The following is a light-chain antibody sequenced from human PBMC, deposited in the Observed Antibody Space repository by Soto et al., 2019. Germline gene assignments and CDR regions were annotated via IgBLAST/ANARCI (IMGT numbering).Light chain of an antibody. CDR2: DNT. CDR1: SSNIGNNY. V-gene: IGLV1-51*01. CDR3: ATWDSSLIAVV. Sequence: QSVLTQPPSVSAAPGQTVTISCSGGSSNIGNNYVSWYQQLPGTAPKVVIYDNTKRPSGIPDRFSGSKSGPSATLGITGLQTGDEADYYCATWDSSLIAVVFGGGTQLTVL. J-gene: IGLJ2*01.